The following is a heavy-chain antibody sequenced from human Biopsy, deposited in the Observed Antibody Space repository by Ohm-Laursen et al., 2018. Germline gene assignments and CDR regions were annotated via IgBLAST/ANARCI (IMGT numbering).Heavy chain of an antibody. CDR3: ATRVTPVTTLYYYAMDV. V-gene: IGHV1-69*06. J-gene: IGHJ6*02. CDR1: GVTFISYA. D-gene: IGHD4-17*01. CDR2: VMPIFGTA. Sequence: GASVKVSCKTSGVTFISYAISWVRQAPGQGLEWMGGVMPIFGTANYAQKFQGRVTITADKSTSTAHLDLSSLRSEDTAVYCCATRVTPVTTLYYYAMDVWGQGTTVTVSS.